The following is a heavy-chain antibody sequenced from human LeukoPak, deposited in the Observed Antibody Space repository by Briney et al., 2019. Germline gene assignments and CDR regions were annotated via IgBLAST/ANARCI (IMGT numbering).Heavy chain of an antibody. V-gene: IGHV1-69*01. D-gene: IGHD5-24*01. CDR2: IIPIFGTA. J-gene: IGHJ4*02. CDR3: ARKGDGYNSVDFDY. CDR1: GGTFSSYA. Sequence: SVKVSCKASGGTFSSYAISWVRQAPGQGLEWMGGIIPIFGTANYAQKFQGRVTITADESTSTAYMELSSLRSEDTAVYYCARKGDGYNSVDFDYWGQGTLVTVSS.